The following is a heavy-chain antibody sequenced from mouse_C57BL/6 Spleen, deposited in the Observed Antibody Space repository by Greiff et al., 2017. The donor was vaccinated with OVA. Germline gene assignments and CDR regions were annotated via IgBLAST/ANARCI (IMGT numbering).Heavy chain of an antibody. CDR3: AREVPFTTVGATGVFDY. D-gene: IGHD1-1*01. CDR2: IYPRDGST. CDR1: GYTFTDHT. V-gene: IGHV1-78*01. J-gene: IGHJ2*01. Sequence: VQVVESDAELVKPGASVKISCKVSGYTFTDHTIHWMKQRPEQGLEWIGYIYPRDGSTKYNEKFKGKATLTADKSSSTAYMQLNSLTSEDSAVYFCAREVPFTTVGATGVFDYWGQGTTLTVSS.